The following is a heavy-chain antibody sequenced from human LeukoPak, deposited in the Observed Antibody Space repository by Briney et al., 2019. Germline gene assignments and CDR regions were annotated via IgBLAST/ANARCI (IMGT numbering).Heavy chain of an antibody. CDR2: LSSNGGST. J-gene: IGHJ4*02. V-gene: IGHV3-64D*06. CDR1: GFTFSRYA. Sequence: QTGGSLRLSCSASGFTFSRYAMHWVRQAPGKGLEYVSALSSNGGSTYYADSVKGRFTISRDNSKNTLYLQMSSLRTEDTAVYYCVKDGSGSYYAYYFDYWGQGTLVTVSS. CDR3: VKDGSGSYYAYYFDY. D-gene: IGHD3-10*01.